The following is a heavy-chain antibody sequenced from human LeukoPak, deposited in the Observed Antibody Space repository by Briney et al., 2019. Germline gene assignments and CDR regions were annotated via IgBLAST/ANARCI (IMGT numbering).Heavy chain of an antibody. D-gene: IGHD3-10*01. CDR2: INHSGST. V-gene: IGHV4-34*01. J-gene: IGHJ4*02. CDR1: GGSFSDYY. CDR3: ARDPKYGLDY. Sequence: SETLSLTCAVYGGSFSDYYWSWIRQPPGKGLEWIGEINHSGSTNYNPSLKSRVTISVDTSKNQFSLKLSSVTAADTAVYYCARDPKYGLDYWGQGTLVTVSS.